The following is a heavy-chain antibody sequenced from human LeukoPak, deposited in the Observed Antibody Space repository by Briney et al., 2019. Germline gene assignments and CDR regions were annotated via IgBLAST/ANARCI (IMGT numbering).Heavy chain of an antibody. Sequence: PSETLSLTCAVYGGSFSGYYWSWIRQPPGKGLEWIGEINHSGSTNYNPSLKSRVTISVDTSKNQFSLKLSSVTAADTAVYYCARGRRGQIDYWGQGTLVTVSS. J-gene: IGHJ4*02. CDR2: INHSGST. CDR3: ARGRRGQIDY. D-gene: IGHD3-16*01. V-gene: IGHV4-34*01. CDR1: GGSFSGYY.